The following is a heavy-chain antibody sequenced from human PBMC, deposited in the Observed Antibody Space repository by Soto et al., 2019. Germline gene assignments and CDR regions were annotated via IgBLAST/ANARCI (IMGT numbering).Heavy chain of an antibody. J-gene: IGHJ4*02. CDR2: ISASGDGT. CDR1: GFTFSSYA. D-gene: IGHD4-17*01. CDR3: ARTTVTKSRDY. V-gene: IGHV3-23*01. Sequence: EVQLLESGGGLVQPGGSLRLSCAASGFTFSSYAMSWVRQAPGKGLEYVLSISASGDGTYFADSVKGRFTISRDNSKNTLYLQMNSLRVEDTAVYYCARTTVTKSRDYWGQGTLVTVSS.